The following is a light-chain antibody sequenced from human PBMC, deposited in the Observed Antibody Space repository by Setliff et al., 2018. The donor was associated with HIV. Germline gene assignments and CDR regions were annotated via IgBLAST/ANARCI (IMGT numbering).Light chain of an antibody. CDR1: SSDVGGFNY. J-gene: IGLJ1*01. Sequence: QSALTQPASVSGSPGQSITISCTGTSSDVGGFNYVSWYQQHPGKAPKLMIYEVSYRPSGVSNRFSGSKSGNTASLTISGLQAEDEADYYCSSYTSSRTYVFGTGTKGTVL. CDR3: SSYTSSRTYV. V-gene: IGLV2-14*01. CDR2: EVS.